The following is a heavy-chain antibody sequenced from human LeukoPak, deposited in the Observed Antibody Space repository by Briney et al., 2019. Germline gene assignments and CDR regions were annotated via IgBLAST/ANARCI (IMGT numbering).Heavy chain of an antibody. CDR2: ISYDGSNK. V-gene: IGHV3-30*18. CDR1: GFTFSNYG. J-gene: IGHJ4*02. Sequence: PGGSLRLSCAASGFTFSNYGMHWVRQAPGKGLEWVAVISYDGSNKYYADSVKGRFTISRDNSKNTLYLQMNSLRAEDTAVYYCAKTSCSGFDSTENYFDYWGQGTLVTVSS. CDR3: AKTSCSGFDSTENYFDY. D-gene: IGHD6-25*01.